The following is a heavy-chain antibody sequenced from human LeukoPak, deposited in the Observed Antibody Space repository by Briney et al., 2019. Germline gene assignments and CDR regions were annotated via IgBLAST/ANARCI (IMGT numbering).Heavy chain of an antibody. CDR3: AKDLTPDGLYELDS. D-gene: IGHD5/OR15-5a*01. CDR1: GFSFSIYA. J-gene: IGHJ4*02. V-gene: IGHV3-23*01. Sequence: GRSLRVSCAASGFSFSIYAMNWVRQAPGKGLEWVSLIIGNGRDIRYADSVKGRFTISRDNSKNILYLQMNSLRAEDTAVYFCAKDLTPDGLYELDSWGQGTLVTVSS. CDR2: IIGNGRDI.